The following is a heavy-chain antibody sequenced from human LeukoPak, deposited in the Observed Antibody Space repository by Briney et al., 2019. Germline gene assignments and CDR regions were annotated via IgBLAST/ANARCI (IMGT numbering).Heavy chain of an antibody. D-gene: IGHD5-18*01. V-gene: IGHV1-3*01. CDR3: ARIQLWSLRHYGMDV. Sequence: ASVKVSCKASGYTFTSYAMHWVRQAPGQRLEWMGWINAGNGNTKYSQKFQGRVTITRDTSASTAYMELSSLRSEDTAVYHCARIQLWSLRHYGMDVWGQGTTVTVSS. CDR1: GYTFTSYA. CDR2: INAGNGNT. J-gene: IGHJ6*02.